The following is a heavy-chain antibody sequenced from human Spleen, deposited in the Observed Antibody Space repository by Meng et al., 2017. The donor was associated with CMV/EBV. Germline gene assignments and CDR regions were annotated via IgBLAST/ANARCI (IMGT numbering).Heavy chain of an antibody. D-gene: IGHD2-2*01. V-gene: IGHV4-31*02. Sequence: VSGGFSSSGDYFWSWTRQHPGKGLEWIGYISFSGSTYYNPSLKSRVSILLDTSENQFSLNLRSVTAADTAVYYCARALFPSTGFDPWGQGTLVTVSS. CDR2: ISFSGST. J-gene: IGHJ5*02. CDR3: ARALFPSTGFDP. CDR1: GGFSSSGDYF.